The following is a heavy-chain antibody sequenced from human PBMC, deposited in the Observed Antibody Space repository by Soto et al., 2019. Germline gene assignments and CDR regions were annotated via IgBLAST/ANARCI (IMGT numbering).Heavy chain of an antibody. V-gene: IGHV4-59*11. D-gene: IGHD6-13*01. CDR1: GGSISSHY. CDR3: ARGYSSSWYVRSYYYYMDV. J-gene: IGHJ6*03. Sequence: SETLSLTCTVSGGSISSHYWSWIRQPPGKGLEWIGYIYYSGSTNYNPSLKSRVTISVDTSKNQFSLKLSSVTAADTAVYYCARGYSSSWYVRSYYYYMDVWGKGTTVTVSS. CDR2: IYYSGST.